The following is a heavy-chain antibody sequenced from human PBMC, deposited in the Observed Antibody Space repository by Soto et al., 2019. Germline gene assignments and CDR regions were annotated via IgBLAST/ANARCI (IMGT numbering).Heavy chain of an antibody. V-gene: IGHV1-18*04. CDR3: ARVSTVVKHNWFGR. CDR1: GYTFTSYG. D-gene: IGHD2-15*01. Sequence: QVQLVQSGAEVKKPGASVKVSCKASGYTFTSYGISWVRQAPAQGLEWMGWISAYNGNTTYAQKLQGRVTMTTDTSRSPAYMELASLRSDDTAAYYCARVSTVVKHNWFGRWGQGTLVTVSS. J-gene: IGHJ5*02. CDR2: ISAYNGNT.